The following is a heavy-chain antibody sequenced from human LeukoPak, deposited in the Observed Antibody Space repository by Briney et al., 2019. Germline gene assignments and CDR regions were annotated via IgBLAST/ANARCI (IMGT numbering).Heavy chain of an antibody. CDR1: GFTLSNCH. CDR2: ISDGGGRT. Sequence: PGGSLRLSCAASGFTLSNCHMSWVRQAPGKGLEWVSAISDGGGRTYYADSVKGRFTVSRANSKNTLYLQMNSLRVEDTAVYYCAKVNWNDVAYWGQGTRVTVSS. CDR3: AKVNWNDVAY. D-gene: IGHD1-20*01. V-gene: IGHV3-23*01. J-gene: IGHJ4*02.